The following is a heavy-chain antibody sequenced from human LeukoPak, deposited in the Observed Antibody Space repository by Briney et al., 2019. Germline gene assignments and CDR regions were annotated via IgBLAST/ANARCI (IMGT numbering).Heavy chain of an antibody. J-gene: IGHJ6*02. CDR1: GGSISSGGYY. CDR2: IYYSGST. V-gene: IGHV4-31*03. Sequence: SETLSLTCTVSGGSISSGGYYWGWIRQHPGKGLEWIGYIYYSGSTYYNPSLKSRVTISVDTSKNQFSLKLSSVTAADTAVYYCARVPYYYDSPVGMDVWGQGTTVTVSS. D-gene: IGHD3-22*01. CDR3: ARVPYYYDSPVGMDV.